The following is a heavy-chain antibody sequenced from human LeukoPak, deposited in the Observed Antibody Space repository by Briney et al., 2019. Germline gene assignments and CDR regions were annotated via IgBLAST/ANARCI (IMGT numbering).Heavy chain of an antibody. Sequence: PGGSLRLSCAASGFTFSIYWMSSVRQAPGKGLEWVANIKQDGSEKYYVDSVKGRFTISRDNAKNSLYLQMNSLRAEDTAVYYCARDPGGDYDFWSGYYRGRGSYYYYMDVWGKGTTVTVSS. CDR3: ARDPGGDYDFWSGYYRGRGSYYYYMDV. CDR1: GFTFSIYW. D-gene: IGHD3-3*01. V-gene: IGHV3-7*01. J-gene: IGHJ6*03. CDR2: IKQDGSEK.